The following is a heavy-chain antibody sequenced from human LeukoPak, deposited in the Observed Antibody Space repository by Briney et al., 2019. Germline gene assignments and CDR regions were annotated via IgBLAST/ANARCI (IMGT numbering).Heavy chain of an antibody. V-gene: IGHV1-69*04. CDR2: IIPIFGIA. D-gene: IGHD5-24*01. CDR1: GGTFSSYA. Sequence: SVKVSCKASGGTFSSYAISWVRQAPGQGLEWMGRIIPIFGIANCAQKFQGRVTITADKSTSTAYMELSSLRSEDTAVYYCAFPRGRSRDGYNWVFDYWGQGTLVTVSS. J-gene: IGHJ4*02. CDR3: AFPRGRSRDGYNWVFDY.